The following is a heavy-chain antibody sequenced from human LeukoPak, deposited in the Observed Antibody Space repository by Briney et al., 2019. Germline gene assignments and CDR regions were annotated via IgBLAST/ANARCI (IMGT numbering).Heavy chain of an antibody. CDR3: ARDMAAAGSWSLYYYYGMDV. D-gene: IGHD6-13*01. J-gene: IGHJ6*02. CDR2: INTNTWSP. CDR1: GYTFTSYA. Sequence: TSVKVSCKSSGYTFTSYAMNWVRHAPRQGLEWGVWINTNTWSPAYTQCCAGRFVFSLDTSVSTAYLQISSLKAEDTAVYYCARDMAAAGSWSLYYYYGMDVWGQGATVTVSS. V-gene: IGHV7-4-1*02.